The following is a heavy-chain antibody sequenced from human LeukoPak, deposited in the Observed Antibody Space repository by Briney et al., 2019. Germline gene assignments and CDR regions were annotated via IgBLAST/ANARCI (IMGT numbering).Heavy chain of an antibody. CDR3: AREGFGEPSFDY. V-gene: IGHV3-53*01. Sequence: GGSLRLSCAASGFTVSSNYMSWVRQAPGKGLEWVSVIYSGGSTYYADSVKGRFTISRDNSKNTLYLQMNSLRAEDTAVYYCAREGFGEPSFDYWGQGTLVTVSS. CDR1: GFTVSSNY. CDR2: IYSGGST. D-gene: IGHD3-10*01. J-gene: IGHJ4*02.